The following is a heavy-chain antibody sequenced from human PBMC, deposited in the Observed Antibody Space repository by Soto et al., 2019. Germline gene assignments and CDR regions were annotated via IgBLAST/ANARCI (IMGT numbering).Heavy chain of an antibody. J-gene: IGHJ4*02. CDR3: AKDPQWELRPVLDY. CDR2: ISGSGGST. D-gene: IGHD1-26*01. Sequence: GVSLRLSCAASGFTFSSYAMSWVRQAPGKGLEWGSAISGSGGSTYYADSVTGRFTISRDNSKHTLYRQMNSLRAEDTVVSAGAKDPQWELRPVLDYWGQGTLVTVSS. V-gene: IGHV3-23*01. CDR1: GFTFSSYA.